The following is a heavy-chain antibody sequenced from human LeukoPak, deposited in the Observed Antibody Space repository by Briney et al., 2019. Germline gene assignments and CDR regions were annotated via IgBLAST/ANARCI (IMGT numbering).Heavy chain of an antibody. J-gene: IGHJ4*02. Sequence: SEALSLTCAVSGGSFSGYYWSWIRQPPGKGLEWIGEINHSGSTNYNPSLKSRVTISVDTSKNQFSLKLSSVTAADTAVYYCARSLRYFDKYYFDYWGQGTLVTVSS. V-gene: IGHV4-34*01. D-gene: IGHD3-9*01. CDR3: ARSLRYFDKYYFDY. CDR1: GGSFSGYY. CDR2: INHSGST.